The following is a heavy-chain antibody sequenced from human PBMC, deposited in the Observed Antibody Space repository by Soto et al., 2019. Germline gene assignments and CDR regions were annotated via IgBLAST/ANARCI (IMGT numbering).Heavy chain of an antibody. D-gene: IGHD1-26*01. J-gene: IGHJ1*01. CDR2: IYYSGST. CDR1: GGSISGYY. Sequence: QVQLQESGPGLVKPSETLSLTCTVSGGSISGYYWSWIRQPPGKGLEWIGYIYYSGSTSYNPSLRRLVTISLDASKNQFSLKLSSVTAADTAVYYCAASYSGSYLFHHWGQGTLVTVSS. V-gene: IGHV4-59*01. CDR3: AASYSGSYLFHH.